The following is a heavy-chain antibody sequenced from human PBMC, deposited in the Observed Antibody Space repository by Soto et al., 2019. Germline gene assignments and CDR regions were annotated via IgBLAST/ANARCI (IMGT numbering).Heavy chain of an antibody. CDR3: AKEYR. V-gene: IGHV3-7*01. D-gene: IGHD1-26*01. CDR1: GFTFSNHW. Sequence: EVQLVESGGGLVQPGGSLRLSCTASGFTFSNHWMSWVRQAPGKGLEREASIKEDGSEKYYVDSVKGRFTISRDNAKNSLYLQMNSLRAEDTAVYYCAKEYRWGQGTLVTVSS. J-gene: IGHJ4*02. CDR2: IKEDGSEK.